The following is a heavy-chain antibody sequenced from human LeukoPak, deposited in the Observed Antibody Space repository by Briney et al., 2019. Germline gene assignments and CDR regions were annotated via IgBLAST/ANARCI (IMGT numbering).Heavy chain of an antibody. D-gene: IGHD5-24*01. CDR3: ARADRDGNKRFLD. J-gene: IGHJ4*02. CDR1: GFTFSSYS. CDR2: VSSSGTTT. Sequence: GGSLRLSCAASGFTFSSYSVIWAHQAPGKGLEWVSYVSSSGTTTYYADSVKGRFTISRDNGKNLVSLQMNSLRDEDTAVYYCARADRDGNKRFLDWGQGTLVTVSS. V-gene: IGHV3-48*02.